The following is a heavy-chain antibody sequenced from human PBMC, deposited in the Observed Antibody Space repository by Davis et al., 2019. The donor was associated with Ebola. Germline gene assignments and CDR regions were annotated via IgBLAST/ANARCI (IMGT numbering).Heavy chain of an antibody. CDR2: IYPGDSDT. V-gene: IGHV5-51*01. CDR3: ARQASLYGAIDY. J-gene: IGHJ4*02. D-gene: IGHD4/OR15-4a*01. CDR1: GYIFTSYW. Sequence: KVSCKGSGYIFTSYWIGWVRQMPGKGLECMGIIYPGDSDTRYSPSFQGQVTISADKSISTAYLQWSSLKASDTAIYYCARQASLYGAIDYWGQGTLVTVSS.